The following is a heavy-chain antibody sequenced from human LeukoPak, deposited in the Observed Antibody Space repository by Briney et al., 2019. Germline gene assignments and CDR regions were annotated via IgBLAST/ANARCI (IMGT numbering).Heavy chain of an antibody. J-gene: IGHJ5*02. D-gene: IGHD6-13*01. CDR3: AKPRPSYSSSWYDH. CDR1: RFTFTSYA. CDR2: ISCSGGST. Sequence: PGGSLRLSCAASRFTFTSYAMSWLRPAPGKGLAGVSAISCSGGSTYYADSVKGRFTISRDNSKNTPYLQMNSLRAEDTAVYYCAKPRPSYSSSWYDHWGQGTLVTVSS. V-gene: IGHV3-23*01.